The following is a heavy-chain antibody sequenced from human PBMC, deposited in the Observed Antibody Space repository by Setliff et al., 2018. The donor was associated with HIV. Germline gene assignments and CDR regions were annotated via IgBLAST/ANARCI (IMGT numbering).Heavy chain of an antibody. Sequence: SLRLSCAASGFTFNNYAMSWVRQAPGEGLEWVSAILSTGERTFYADSVKGRFTISRDNSKNTVYLQMNSLRAEDTAEYYCAKELAASGLGYFDSWGRGILVTVSS. CDR2: ILSTGERT. CDR1: GFTFNNYA. D-gene: IGHD3-22*01. V-gene: IGHV3-23*01. J-gene: IGHJ4*02. CDR3: AKELAASGLGYFDS.